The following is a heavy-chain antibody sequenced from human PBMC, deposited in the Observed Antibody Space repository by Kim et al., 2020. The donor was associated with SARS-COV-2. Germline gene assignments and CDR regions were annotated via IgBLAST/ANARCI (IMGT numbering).Heavy chain of an antibody. V-gene: IGHV3-33*01. CDR3: ARMSWTGEFDY. J-gene: IGHJ4*02. CDR1: GFIFKNYA. Sequence: GGSLRLSCAASGFIFKNYAMHWVRQAPGKGLEWVAVIWYDASNEYYADSVKGRFTISRDNFKKILYLQMNSLRAEDMAVYYCARMSWTGEFDYWGQGTLV. D-gene: IGHD3-16*01. CDR2: IWYDASNE.